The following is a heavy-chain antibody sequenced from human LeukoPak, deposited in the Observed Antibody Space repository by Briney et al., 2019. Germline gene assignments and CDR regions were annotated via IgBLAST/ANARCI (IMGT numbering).Heavy chain of an antibody. J-gene: IGHJ3*02. D-gene: IGHD3-22*01. Sequence: SETLSLTCTVSGGSISSYYWSWIRQPPGKGLEWIGYIYYSGSTNYNPSLKSRVTISVDTSKNQFSLKLSSVTAADTAVYYCARLLYYYDSTGAFDIWGQGTMVTVSS. CDR1: GGSISSYY. CDR2: IYYSGST. CDR3: ARLLYYYDSTGAFDI. V-gene: IGHV4-59*08.